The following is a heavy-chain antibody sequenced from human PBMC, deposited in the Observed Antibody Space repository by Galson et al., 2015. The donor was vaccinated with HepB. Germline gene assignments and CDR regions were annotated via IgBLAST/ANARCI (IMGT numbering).Heavy chain of an antibody. J-gene: IGHJ4*02. CDR1: GYTFIAYY. Sequence: SVKVSCKASGYTFIAYYIHWVRQARGQGLEWMGWINPNSGGTNYAQKFQGRVTMTRDTSISTAYMDLSRLRSDDTAVYYCVRGGVWFEDYAFDHWGQGTLVTVSS. V-gene: IGHV1-2*02. CDR3: VRGGVWFEDYAFDH. D-gene: IGHD3-10*01. CDR2: INPNSGGT.